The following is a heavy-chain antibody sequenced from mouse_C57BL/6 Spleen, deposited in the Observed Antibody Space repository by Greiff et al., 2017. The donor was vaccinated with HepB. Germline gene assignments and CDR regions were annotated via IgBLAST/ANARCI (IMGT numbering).Heavy chain of an antibody. Sequence: VQLQQSGAELVKPGASVKISCKASGYAFSSYWMNWVKQRPGKGLEWIGQIYPGDGGTNYNGKFKGKATLTADKSSSTAYMQLSSLTSEDSAVYFGAREGLIRGSIPYWSIDVWGTGTTVTVSS. D-gene: IGHD1-1*01. CDR3: AREGLIRGSIPYWSIDV. CDR2: IYPGDGGT. J-gene: IGHJ1*03. V-gene: IGHV1-80*01. CDR1: GYAFSSYW.